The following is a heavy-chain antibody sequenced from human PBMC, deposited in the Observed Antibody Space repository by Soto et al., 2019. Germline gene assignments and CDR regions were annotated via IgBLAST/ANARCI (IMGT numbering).Heavy chain of an antibody. J-gene: IGHJ6*02. CDR3: ARRRGFPYYYGMDV. CDR1: GGSISSGGYS. V-gene: IGHV4-30-2*01. D-gene: IGHD5-12*01. CDR2: INHSGST. Sequence: QLQLQESGSGLVKPSQTLSLTCAVSGGSISSGGYSWSWIRQPPGKGLEWIGYINHSGSTYYNPSLKSRVTISVDRSKNQLSQKMRSVTAADTAVYYCARRRGFPYYYGMDVWGQGTTVTVSS.